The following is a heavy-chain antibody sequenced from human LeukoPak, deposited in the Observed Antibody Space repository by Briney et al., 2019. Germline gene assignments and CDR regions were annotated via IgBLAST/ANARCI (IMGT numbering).Heavy chain of an antibody. CDR2: INWNSGST. J-gene: IGHJ4*02. D-gene: IGHD2-15*01. CDR1: GFTFNNYA. V-gene: IGHV3-9*01. CDR3: AKRSCSGGRCYFDY. Sequence: GGSLRLACAASGFTFNNYAMYWVRQVPGKGLEWVSGINWNSGSTVYADSVKGRFTISRDNSKSALYLQMNSLRAEDTAFYYCAKRSCSGGRCYFDYWGQGTLVTVSS.